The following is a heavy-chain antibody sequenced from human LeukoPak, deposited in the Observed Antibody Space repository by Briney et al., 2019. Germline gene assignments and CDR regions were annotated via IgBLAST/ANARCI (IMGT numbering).Heavy chain of an antibody. V-gene: IGHV1-69*05. D-gene: IGHD6-6*01. Sequence: SVKVSCKASGGTFSSYAISWVRQAPGQGLEWMGGIIPIFGTANYAQKFQGRVTMTRDMSTSTVYMELSSLRSEDTAVYYCARGLAARPDYYYYMDVWGKGTTVTVSS. CDR2: IIPIFGTA. CDR1: GGTFSSYA. J-gene: IGHJ6*03. CDR3: ARGLAARPDYYYYMDV.